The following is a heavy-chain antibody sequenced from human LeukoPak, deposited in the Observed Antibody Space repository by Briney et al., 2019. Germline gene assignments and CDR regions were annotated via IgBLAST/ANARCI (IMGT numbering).Heavy chain of an antibody. J-gene: IGHJ4*02. Sequence: PGGSLRLSCAASGFTFSDYYMSWIRQAPGKGLEWVSYISSSGSTIYYADSVKGRFTISRDNSKNSLYLQMNSLRTEDTALYYCTKEAVTTPAYDYWGQGTLVTVSS. CDR1: GFTFSDYY. CDR2: ISSSGSTI. V-gene: IGHV3-11*01. D-gene: IGHD4-11*01. CDR3: TKEAVTTPAYDY.